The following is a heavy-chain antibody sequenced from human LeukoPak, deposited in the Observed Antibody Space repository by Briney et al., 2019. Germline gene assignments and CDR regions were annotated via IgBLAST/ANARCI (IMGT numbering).Heavy chain of an antibody. CDR2: ISAYNGNT. Sequence: GASVKVSCKASGYTFTSYGISWVRQAPGQGLEWMGWISAYNGNTNYAQKLQGRVTMTTDTSTSTAYMELRSLRSDDTAVYYCATYYDYIWGSYRHPNTAFDYWGQGTLVTVSS. V-gene: IGHV1-18*01. CDR3: ATYYDYIWGSYRHPNTAFDY. D-gene: IGHD3-16*02. CDR1: GYTFTSYG. J-gene: IGHJ4*02.